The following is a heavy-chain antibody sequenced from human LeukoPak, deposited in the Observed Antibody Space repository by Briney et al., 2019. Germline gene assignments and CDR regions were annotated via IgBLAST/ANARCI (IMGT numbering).Heavy chain of an antibody. D-gene: IGHD2-15*01. CDR1: GDSISSSDYY. Sequence: SETLSLTCTVSGDSISSSDYYWGWIRQPPGKGLEWIGIINNSGTTHYNSSLKSRVTISVDTSKNQFSLKLSSVTAADTAVFYCARIGYCSGGNCVNWFDPWGQGTLVTVSS. J-gene: IGHJ5*02. CDR3: ARIGYCSGGNCVNWFDP. V-gene: IGHV4-39*01. CDR2: INNSGTT.